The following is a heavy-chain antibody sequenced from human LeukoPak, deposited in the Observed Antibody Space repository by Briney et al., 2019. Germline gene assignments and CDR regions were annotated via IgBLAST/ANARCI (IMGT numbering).Heavy chain of an antibody. J-gene: IGHJ4*02. CDR1: GGSFSGYY. CDR2: INHSGST. D-gene: IGHD3-22*01. Sequence: SETLSLTCAVYGGSFSGYYWSWIRQPPGKGLEWIGEINHSGSTNYNPSLKSRVTISVDTSKNQFSLKLSSVTAADTAVYYCARGRSPNYYDSSNFDYWGQGTLVTVSS. CDR3: ARGRSPNYYDSSNFDY. V-gene: IGHV4-34*01.